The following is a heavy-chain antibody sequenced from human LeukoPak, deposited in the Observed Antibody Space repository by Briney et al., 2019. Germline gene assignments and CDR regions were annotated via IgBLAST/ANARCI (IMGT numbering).Heavy chain of an antibody. CDR3: ARADYDYVWGSYRQYYFDY. V-gene: IGHV3-30*02. D-gene: IGHD3-16*02. CDR1: GFTFSSYG. Sequence: GGSLRLSCAASGFTFSSYGMHWVRQAPGKGLEWVAFIRYDGSNKYYADSVKGRFTISRDNSKNTLYLQMNSLRAEDTAVYYCARADYDYVWGSYRQYYFDYWGQGTLVTVSS. J-gene: IGHJ4*02. CDR2: IRYDGSNK.